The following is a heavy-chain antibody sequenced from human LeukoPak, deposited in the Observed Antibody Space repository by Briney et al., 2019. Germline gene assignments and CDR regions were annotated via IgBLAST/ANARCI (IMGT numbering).Heavy chain of an antibody. V-gene: IGHV3-15*01. Sequence: GGSLRLSCAASGFTFSNAWMSWVRQAPGKGLEWVGRIKSKTDGGTTDYAAPVKGRFTISRDDSKNTLYLQINSLKTEDTAVYYCTLLPRRRYLIANWFDPWGQGTLVTVSS. CDR3: TLLPRRRYLIANWFDP. D-gene: IGHD3-22*01. J-gene: IGHJ5*02. CDR1: GFTFSNAW. CDR2: IKSKTDGGTT.